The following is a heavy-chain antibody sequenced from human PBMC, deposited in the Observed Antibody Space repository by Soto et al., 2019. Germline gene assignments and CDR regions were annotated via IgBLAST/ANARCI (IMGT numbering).Heavy chain of an antibody. Sequence: QVQLQESGPGLVKPSQTLSLTCTVSGDSISSGDYYWSWIRHLPGKGLEWIGYIYYSGNTLYNPSLESRLTISLDTSENQFSLKLSSVTAADTAVYYCARGFRYFGSGSHSYYFDYWGQGTLVTVSS. CDR3: ARGFRYFGSGSHSYYFDY. D-gene: IGHD3-10*01. V-gene: IGHV4-31*03. J-gene: IGHJ4*02. CDR2: IYYSGNT. CDR1: GDSISSGDYY.